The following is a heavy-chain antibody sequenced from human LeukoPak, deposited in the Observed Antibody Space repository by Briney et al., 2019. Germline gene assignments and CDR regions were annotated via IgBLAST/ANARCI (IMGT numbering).Heavy chain of an antibody. J-gene: IGHJ4*02. CDR1: GGSISSSSYY. CDR2: IYYSGST. D-gene: IGHD2-2*01. Sequence: KPSETLSLTCTVSGGSISSSSYYWGWIRQPPGKGLEWIGSIYYSGSTYYNPSLKSRVTISVDTSKNQFSLKLSSVTAADTAVYYCARQYCSSTNCPFDYWGQGTLVTVSS. V-gene: IGHV4-39*01. CDR3: ARQYCSSTNCPFDY.